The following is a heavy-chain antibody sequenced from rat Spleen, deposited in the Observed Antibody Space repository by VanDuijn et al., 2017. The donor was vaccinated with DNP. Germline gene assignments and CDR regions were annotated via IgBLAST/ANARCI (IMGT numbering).Heavy chain of an antibody. CDR1: GFTFSHYY. CDR3: ATPVPARY. J-gene: IGHJ2*01. D-gene: IGHD3-8*01. V-gene: IGHV5-25*01. CDR2: ISNGGGNT. Sequence: EVQLVESGGGLVQPGRSMKLSCVASGFTFSHYYMAWVRQAPRKGLEWVASISNGGGNTYYRDSVKGRFTMSRDNAKRIVSLQMDSLRSEDTATYYCATPVPARYWGQGVMVTVSS.